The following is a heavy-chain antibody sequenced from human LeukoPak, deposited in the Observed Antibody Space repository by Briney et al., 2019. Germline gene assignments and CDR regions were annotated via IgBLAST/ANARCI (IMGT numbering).Heavy chain of an antibody. CDR1: GGSTSSYY. CDR3: ARGLTYYYDSSGYCFDY. J-gene: IGHJ4*02. V-gene: IGHV4-59*01. Sequence: PSETLSLTCTVSGGSTSSYYWSWIRQPPGKGLEWIGYIYYSGSTNYNPSLKSRVTISVDTSKNQFSLKLSSVTAADTAVYYCARGLTYYYDSSGYCFDYWGQGTLVTVSS. CDR2: IYYSGST. D-gene: IGHD3-22*01.